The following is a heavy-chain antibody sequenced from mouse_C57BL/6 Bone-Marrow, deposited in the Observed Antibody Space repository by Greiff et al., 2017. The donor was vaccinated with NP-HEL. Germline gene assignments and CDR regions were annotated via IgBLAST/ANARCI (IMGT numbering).Heavy chain of an antibody. Sequence: VQLQQSGAELARPGASVKLSCKASGYTFTSYGISWVKQRTGQGLEWIGEIYPRSGNTYYNEKFKGKATLTADKSSSTAYMELRSLTSEDSAVYFCARLDGNYAPRSYWGQGTLVTVSA. CDR1: GYTFTSYG. CDR3: ARLDGNYAPRSY. CDR2: IYPRSGNT. D-gene: IGHD2-1*01. V-gene: IGHV1-81*01. J-gene: IGHJ3*01.